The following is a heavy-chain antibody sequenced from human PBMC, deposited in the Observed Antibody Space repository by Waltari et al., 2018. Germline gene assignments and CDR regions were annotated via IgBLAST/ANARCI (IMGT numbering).Heavy chain of an antibody. Sequence: QVQLQQWGAGLLKPSETLSLTCAVYGGSFSGSYWSWIRQPPGQGREWIGEINHSGITNYNPSLKSRVTISVDTSKNQFSLKLSSVTAADTAVYYCARGRRGGSAFDIWGQGTMVTVSS. V-gene: IGHV4-34*01. CDR2: INHSGIT. CDR1: GGSFSGSY. J-gene: IGHJ3*02. CDR3: ARGRRGGSAFDI.